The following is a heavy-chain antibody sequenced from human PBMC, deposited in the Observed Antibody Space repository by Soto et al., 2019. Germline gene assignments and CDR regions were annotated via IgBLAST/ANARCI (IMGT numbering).Heavy chain of an antibody. V-gene: IGHV3-23*01. CDR1: GFTFIDYW. Sequence: HPGGSLRLSCAASGFTFIDYWMSWVRQAPGKGLEWVSAISGSGGSTYYADSVKGRFTISRDNSKNTLYLQMNSLRAEDTAVYYCAKLCSGWYYFDYWGQGTLVTVSS. J-gene: IGHJ4*02. D-gene: IGHD6-19*01. CDR3: AKLCSGWYYFDY. CDR2: ISGSGGST.